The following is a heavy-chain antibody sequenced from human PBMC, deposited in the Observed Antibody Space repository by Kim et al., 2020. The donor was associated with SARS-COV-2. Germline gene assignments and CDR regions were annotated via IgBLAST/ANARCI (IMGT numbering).Heavy chain of an antibody. D-gene: IGHD2-2*02. CDR1: GFTFSDYG. J-gene: IGHJ5*02. CDR3: ARKFSHTYTSFYFGP. CDR2: IRNRGGDT. Sequence: GGSLRLSCVASGFTFSDYGMSWVRQAPGKGLEWVSSIRNRGGDTYYADSVRGRLTISRDNSHNTLYLQMNRLRAEDTALYYCARKFSHTYTSFYFGPWGPGALVTLSS. V-gene: IGHV3-23*01.